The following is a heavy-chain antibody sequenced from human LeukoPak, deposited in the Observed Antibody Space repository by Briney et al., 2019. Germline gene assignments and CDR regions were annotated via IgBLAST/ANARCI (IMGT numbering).Heavy chain of an antibody. J-gene: IGHJ5*02. CDR1: GYTFTSYG. D-gene: IGHD2-15*01. CDR2: ISAYNGNT. Sequence: ASVKVSCKASGYTFTSYGISWVRQAPGQGLEWMGWISAYNGNTNYALKLQGRVTMTTDTSTSTAYMELRSLRSDDTAVYYCARVPGYCSGGSCYINWFDPWGQGTLVTVSS. CDR3: ARVPGYCSGGSCYINWFDP. V-gene: IGHV1-18*01.